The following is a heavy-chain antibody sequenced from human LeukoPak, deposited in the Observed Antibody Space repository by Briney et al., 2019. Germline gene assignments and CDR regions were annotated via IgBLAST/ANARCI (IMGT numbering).Heavy chain of an antibody. Sequence: KAGGSLRLSCAASGFTFSSYSMNWVRQAPGKGLEWVSSISSSSYIYYADSVKGRFTISRDNAKNTLYLQMNSLRAEDTAVYYCARESPAYYYDSSGYNDYWGQGTLVTVSS. V-gene: IGHV3-21*01. CDR2: ISSSSYI. CDR3: ARESPAYYYDSSGYNDY. CDR1: GFTFSSYS. J-gene: IGHJ4*02. D-gene: IGHD3-22*01.